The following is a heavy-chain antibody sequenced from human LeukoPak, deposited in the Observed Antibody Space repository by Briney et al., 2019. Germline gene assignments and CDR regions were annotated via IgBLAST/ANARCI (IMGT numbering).Heavy chain of an antibody. CDR3: ARVRRYCSGGSCYFDY. CDR1: GYTFTSYG. J-gene: IGHJ4*02. Sequence: ASVKVSCKASGYTFTSYGISWVRQAPGQGLEWMGWISAYNGNTNYAQKLQGRVTMTTDTSTSTGYMEMRGLRSDDTGVYYCARVRRYCSGGSCYFDYWGQGTLVTVSS. CDR2: ISAYNGNT. D-gene: IGHD2-15*01. V-gene: IGHV1-18*01.